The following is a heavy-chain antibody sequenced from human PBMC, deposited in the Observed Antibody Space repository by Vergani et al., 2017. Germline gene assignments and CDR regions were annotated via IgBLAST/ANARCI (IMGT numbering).Heavy chain of an antibody. Sequence: EVQLLESGGGLVQPGGSLRLSCAASGFTFSSYAMSWVRQAPGKGLEWVSAISGSGGSTYYADSVKGRFTISRDNSKNTLYLQTNSLRAEDTSVYYCAKDRATTKGFFDYWGQGTLVTVSS. CDR2: ISGSGGST. CDR3: AKDRATTKGFFDY. CDR1: GFTFSSYA. J-gene: IGHJ4*02. V-gene: IGHV3-23*01. D-gene: IGHD4-17*01.